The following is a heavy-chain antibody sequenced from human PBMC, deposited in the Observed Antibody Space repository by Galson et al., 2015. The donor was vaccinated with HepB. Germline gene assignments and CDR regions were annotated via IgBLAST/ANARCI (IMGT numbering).Heavy chain of an antibody. V-gene: IGHV3-30*04. D-gene: IGHD1-26*01. CDR1: GFTFSSYA. CDR3: ARSWELLELDY. Sequence: SLRLSCAASGFTFSSYAMHWVRQAPGEGLEWVAVISYDGSNKYYADSVKGRFTISRDNSKNTLYLQMNSLRAEDTAVYYCARSWELLELDYWGQGTLVTVSS. J-gene: IGHJ4*02. CDR2: ISYDGSNK.